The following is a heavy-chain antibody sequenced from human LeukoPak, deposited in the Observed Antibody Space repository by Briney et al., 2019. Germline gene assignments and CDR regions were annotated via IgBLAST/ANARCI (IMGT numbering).Heavy chain of an antibody. CDR2: ISGSGGST. J-gene: IGHJ4*02. CDR1: GFTFSSYA. D-gene: IGHD3-9*01. CDR3: AKDLMRYFDWLPPTSFDY. Sequence: GGSLRLSCAASGFTFSSYAISWVRQAPGKVLEWVSAISGSGGSTYYADSGKGRVTISRDNSKNTLYLQMNSLRAEDTAVYYCAKDLMRYFDWLPPTSFDYWGKGTLVTVSS. V-gene: IGHV3-23*01.